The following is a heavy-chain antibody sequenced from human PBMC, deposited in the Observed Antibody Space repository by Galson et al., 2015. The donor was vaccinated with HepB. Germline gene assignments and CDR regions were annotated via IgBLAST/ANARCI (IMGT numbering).Heavy chain of an antibody. D-gene: IGHD5-18*01. CDR3: ARDRYSYGIDY. CDR1: GFTFSDHY. Sequence: LRLSCAASGFTFSDHYMDWVRQAPGKGLEWVGRTRNKANSYTTEYAASVKGRFTISRDDSKNSLYLQMNSLKTEDTAVYYCARDRYSYGIDYWGQGTLVTVSS. V-gene: IGHV3-72*01. J-gene: IGHJ4*02. CDR2: TRNKANSYTT.